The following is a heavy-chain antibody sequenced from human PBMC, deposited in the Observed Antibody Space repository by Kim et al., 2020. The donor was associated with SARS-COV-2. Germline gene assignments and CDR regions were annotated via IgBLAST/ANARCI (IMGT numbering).Heavy chain of an antibody. D-gene: IGHD6-19*01. CDR1: GVSINYY. V-gene: IGHV4-59*13. Sequence: SETLSLTCTVSGVSINYYWGWIRQPPGKGLEWIGYIYYSGSADYNPSLKSRLTISVYMFKKQFYLKLSSVTAADTAVYYCARGEQWQDFDYWGQGTLVTVSS. J-gene: IGHJ4*02. CDR3: ARGEQWQDFDY. CDR2: IYYSGSA.